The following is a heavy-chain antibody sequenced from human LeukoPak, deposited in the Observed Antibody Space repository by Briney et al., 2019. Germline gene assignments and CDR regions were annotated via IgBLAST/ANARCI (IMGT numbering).Heavy chain of an antibody. Sequence: GGSLRLSCVASGFTFSTYAMSWVRQAPGKGLEWVSAMSGSGGSTYYADSVKGRFTISRDNSKNTLYLQMNSLRGEDTAVYYCAKGGRISATLDYWGQGTLVTVSS. D-gene: IGHD1-7*01. CDR1: GFTFSTYA. CDR2: MSGSGGST. CDR3: AKGGRISATLDY. J-gene: IGHJ4*02. V-gene: IGHV3-23*01.